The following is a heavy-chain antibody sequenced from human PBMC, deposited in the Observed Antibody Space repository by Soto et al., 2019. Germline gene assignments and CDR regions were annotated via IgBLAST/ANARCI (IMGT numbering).Heavy chain of an antibody. CDR2: MYHDGNT. D-gene: IGHD3-3*01. Sequence: SETLSLTCAVSGYSISSGCFWGWIRQPPGKGLEWIANMYHDGNTHYNPSLKSRVTMSVDTSKNQFSLKLNSVTAADTAVYYCARGPKYYDFWSGYPYYFDYWGQGTLVTVSS. CDR1: GYSISSGCF. CDR3: ARGPKYYDFWSGYPYYFDY. V-gene: IGHV4-38-2*01. J-gene: IGHJ4*02.